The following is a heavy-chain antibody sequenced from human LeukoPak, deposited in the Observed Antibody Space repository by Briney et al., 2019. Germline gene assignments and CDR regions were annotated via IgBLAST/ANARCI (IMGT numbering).Heavy chain of an antibody. Sequence: SVKVSCKASGYTFTSYAISWVRQAPGQGLEWMGGIIPIFGTANYAQKFQGRVTITADESTSTAYMELSSLRSEDTAVYYCARDSGGYSGYGHFDYWGQGTLVTVSS. V-gene: IGHV1-69*13. D-gene: IGHD5-12*01. CDR3: ARDSGGYSGYGHFDY. J-gene: IGHJ4*02. CDR2: IIPIFGTA. CDR1: GYTFTSYA.